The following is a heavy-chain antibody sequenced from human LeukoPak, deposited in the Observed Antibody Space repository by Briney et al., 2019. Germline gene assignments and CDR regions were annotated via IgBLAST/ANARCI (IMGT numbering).Heavy chain of an antibody. V-gene: IGHV3-13*01. J-gene: IGHJ5*02. CDR3: ARALGAAAGGWFDP. CDR1: GFTFSSYD. Sequence: GGSLRLSCAASGFTFSSYDMHWVRHATGKGLEWVSAIGTAGDTYYPGSVKGRFTISRENAKNSLYLQMNSLRAGDTAVYYCARALGAAAGGWFDPWGQGTLVTVSS. CDR2: IGTAGDT. D-gene: IGHD6-13*01.